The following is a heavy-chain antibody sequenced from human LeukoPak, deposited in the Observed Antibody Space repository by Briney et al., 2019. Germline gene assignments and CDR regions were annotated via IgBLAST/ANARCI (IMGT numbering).Heavy chain of an antibody. V-gene: IGHV3-64*01. CDR3: ARDFSYGSGFDY. D-gene: IGHD5-18*01. J-gene: IGHJ4*02. Sequence: GGSLRLSCAASGFSVSSYALHWVRQAPGKGLQYVSGISNGGSIDYANSVKGRFTISRDNSKNTLYLQMGSLRPEDMAVYYCARDFSYGSGFDYWGQGILVTVSS. CDR2: ISNGGSI. CDR1: GFSVSSYA.